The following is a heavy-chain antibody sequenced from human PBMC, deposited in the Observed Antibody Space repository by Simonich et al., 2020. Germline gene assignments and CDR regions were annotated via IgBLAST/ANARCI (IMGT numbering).Heavy chain of an antibody. CDR1: GGPFSSYA. CDR2: IIPIFGTA. V-gene: IGHV1-69*13. D-gene: IGHD6-13*01. J-gene: IGHJ4*02. Sequence: QVQLVQSGAEVKKPGSSVKVSCKASGGPFSSYAISWVRQAPGQGLEWMGGIIPIFGTANYAQKFQGRVTITADESTSTAYMELSSLRSEDTAVYYCARSPTYSSSWYFDYWGQGTLVTVSS. CDR3: ARSPTYSSSWYFDY.